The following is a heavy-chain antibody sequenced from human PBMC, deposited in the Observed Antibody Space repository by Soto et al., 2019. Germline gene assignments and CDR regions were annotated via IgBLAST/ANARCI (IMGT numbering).Heavy chain of an antibody. Sequence: GSLRLSCAASGFTVSVNYMSWVRQAPGKGLEWVSVIYSGGSTDYADSVKGRFTISRDESKNTLYLQMNSLRAEDTAVYYCARDRGSGWYDYWGQGTLVTVSS. D-gene: IGHD6-19*01. V-gene: IGHV3-66*01. CDR2: IYSGGST. CDR1: GFTVSVNY. J-gene: IGHJ4*02. CDR3: ARDRGSGWYDY.